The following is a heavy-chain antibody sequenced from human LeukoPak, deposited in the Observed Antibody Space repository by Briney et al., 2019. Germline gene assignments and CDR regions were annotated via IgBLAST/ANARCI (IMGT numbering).Heavy chain of an antibody. D-gene: IGHD3-10*01. CDR3: AKDTRRNYYGSGEFDY. Sequence: GGSLRLSCAASGFTFSSYAMHWVRQAPGKGLEWVSGISWNSGSIGYADSVKGRFTISRDNAKNSLYLQMNSLRAEDTALYYCAKDTRRNYYGSGEFDYWGQGTLVTVSS. V-gene: IGHV3-9*01. J-gene: IGHJ4*02. CDR2: ISWNSGSI. CDR1: GFTFSSYA.